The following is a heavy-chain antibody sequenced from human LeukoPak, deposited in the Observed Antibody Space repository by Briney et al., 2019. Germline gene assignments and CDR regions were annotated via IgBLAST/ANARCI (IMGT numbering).Heavy chain of an antibody. J-gene: IGHJ6*03. Sequence: PSETLSLTCAVYGGSFSGYYWSWIRQPPGKGLEWIGEINHSGSTNYNPSLKSRVTISVDTSKNQFSLKLSSVTAADTAVYYCGRGAPGYCSGGSCYPYYYYYYMDVWGKGTTVTVSS. V-gene: IGHV4-34*01. CDR1: GGSFSGYY. CDR2: INHSGST. D-gene: IGHD2-15*01. CDR3: GRGAPGYCSGGSCYPYYYYYYMDV.